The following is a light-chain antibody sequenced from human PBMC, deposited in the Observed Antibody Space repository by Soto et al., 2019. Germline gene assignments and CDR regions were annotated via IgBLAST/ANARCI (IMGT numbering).Light chain of an antibody. V-gene: IGKV3-20*01. J-gene: IGKJ5*01. CDR2: GAS. Sequence: EIVLTQSPGTLSLSPGERATLSCRASQSVSSSYLAWYQQKPGQAPRLLIYGASSRATDIPGRFSGSGSGTDFTLTISRLEPEDFAVYYCQQYGISPRSTFGQGTRLEIK. CDR3: QQYGISPRST. CDR1: QSVSSSY.